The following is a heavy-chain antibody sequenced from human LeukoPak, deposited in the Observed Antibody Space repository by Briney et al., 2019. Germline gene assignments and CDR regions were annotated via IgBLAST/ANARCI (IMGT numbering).Heavy chain of an antibody. J-gene: IGHJ6*03. D-gene: IGHD2-21*01. CDR2: IKQDGSEK. Sequence: GGSLRLPCAASGFTFSSYWMSWVRQAPGKGLEWVANIKQDGSEKYYVDSVKGRFTISRDNAKNSLYLQMNSLRAEDTAVYYCARDYSNSARYYYYYYMDVWGKGTTVTASS. CDR3: ARDYSNSARYYYYYYMDV. CDR1: GFTFSSYW. V-gene: IGHV3-7*01.